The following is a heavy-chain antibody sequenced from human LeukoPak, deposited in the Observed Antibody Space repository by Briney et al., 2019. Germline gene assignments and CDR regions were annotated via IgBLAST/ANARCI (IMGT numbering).Heavy chain of an antibody. CDR2: IYYSGST. J-gene: IGHJ4*02. Sequence: SETLSLTCTVSGVSVSSGSYYWSWIRQPPGKGLEWIGYIYYSGSTNYNPSPKSRVTISVDTSKNQFSLKLSSVIAADTAVYYCARSNRGSGWYGPFDYWGQGTLVTVSS. CDR1: GVSVSSGSYY. CDR3: ARSNRGSGWYGPFDY. D-gene: IGHD6-19*01. V-gene: IGHV4-61*01.